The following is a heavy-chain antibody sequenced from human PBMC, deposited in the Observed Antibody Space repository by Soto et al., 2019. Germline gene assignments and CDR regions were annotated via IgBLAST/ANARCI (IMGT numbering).Heavy chain of an antibody. CDR2: IGTAVDP. J-gene: IGHJ6*02. CDR1: GFTFSSYD. V-gene: IGHV3-13*05. Sequence: PWGSLRLSCAASGFTFSSYDMHWVRQATGKGLEWVSAIGTAVDPYYPGSVKGRFTISRENAKNSLYLQMNSLRAGDTAVYYCARGRSSSWYGLTRYYYGREVWGHGTTVSVS. D-gene: IGHD6-13*01. CDR3: ARGRSSSWYGLTRYYYGREV.